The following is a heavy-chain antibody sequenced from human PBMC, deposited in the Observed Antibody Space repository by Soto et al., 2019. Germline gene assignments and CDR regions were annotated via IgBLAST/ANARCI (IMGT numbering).Heavy chain of an antibody. D-gene: IGHD3-16*01. CDR1: GASISNHLYY. Sequence: SETLSLTCSVSGASISNHLYYWGWFRQPPGKGLEWIGKIYSSGSSYYSTSLESRVTIYVDSSKNQFSLKLNSVTAADTSTYFCARGSWGYIDSWGQRCLVPVSS. CDR2: IYSSGSS. V-gene: IGHV4-39*02. CDR3: ARGSWGYIDS. J-gene: IGHJ4*02.